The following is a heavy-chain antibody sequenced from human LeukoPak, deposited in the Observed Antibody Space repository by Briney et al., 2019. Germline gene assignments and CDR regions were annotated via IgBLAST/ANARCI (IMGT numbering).Heavy chain of an antibody. Sequence: PSETLSLTCTVSGVSISSYYWSWLRQPAGKGLEWIGRIYTSGSTNYNPSLKSRVTMSVDTSKNQFSLKLSSVTAADTAVYYCARSLVEPRHYYYYMDVWGKGTTVTVSS. CDR2: IYTSGST. J-gene: IGHJ6*03. V-gene: IGHV4-4*07. D-gene: IGHD3-9*01. CDR3: ARSLVEPRHYYYYMDV. CDR1: GVSISSYY.